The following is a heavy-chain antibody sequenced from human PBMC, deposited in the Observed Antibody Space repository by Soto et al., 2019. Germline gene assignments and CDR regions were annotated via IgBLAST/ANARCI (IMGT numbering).Heavy chain of an antibody. J-gene: IGHJ5*02. Sequence: PGGSLRLSCAASGFTFSSYAMSWVRQAPGKGLEWVSAISGSGGSTYYADSVKGRSTISRDNSKNTLYLQMNSLRAEDTAVYYCAKALKDCSSTSCYFSSSWFDPWGQGTLVTVSS. CDR2: ISGSGGST. D-gene: IGHD2-2*01. CDR3: AKALKDCSSTSCYFSSSWFDP. V-gene: IGHV3-23*01. CDR1: GFTFSSYA.